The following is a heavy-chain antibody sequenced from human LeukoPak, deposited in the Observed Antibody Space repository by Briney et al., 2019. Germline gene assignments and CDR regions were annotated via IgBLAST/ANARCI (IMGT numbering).Heavy chain of an antibody. Sequence: SETLSLTCTVSGGSISSYYWSWIRQPPGKGLDWIGYIYYSGSTNYNPSLKSRVTISVDTSKNQFSLKLSSVTAADTAVYYCARASIVATIKSYYYYYMDVWGKGTTVTVSS. D-gene: IGHD5-12*01. J-gene: IGHJ6*03. CDR2: IYYSGST. CDR3: ARASIVATIKSYYYYYMDV. CDR1: GGSISSYY. V-gene: IGHV4-59*01.